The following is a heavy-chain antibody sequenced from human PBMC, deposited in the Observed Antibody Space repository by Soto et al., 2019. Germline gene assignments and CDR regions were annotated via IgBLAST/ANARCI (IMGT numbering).Heavy chain of an antibody. CDR1: GFSFSTYS. V-gene: IGHV3-64D*06. Sequence: GGSLRLSCSASGFSFSTYSMHWVRQAPGGGLEYVSAVSNNGFNTYYADSVTGRFTISRDNSKSTLSLQMSSLTSEDTAVYYCVTEITGTIGPQHWGQGTLVTGSS. CDR3: VTEITGTIGPQH. CDR2: VSNNGFNT. J-gene: IGHJ4*02. D-gene: IGHD1-7*01.